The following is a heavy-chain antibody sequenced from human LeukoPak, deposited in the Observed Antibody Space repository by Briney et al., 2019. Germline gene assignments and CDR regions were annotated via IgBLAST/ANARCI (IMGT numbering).Heavy chain of an antibody. Sequence: GGSLRLSCAASGFTFSSYWMHWVRQAPGKGLVWVSRINSDGSSTNYADSVTGRFTISRDNAKNTLYPQVKSLGAEDTAVYYCARGPSGWGSLDSWGQGTPVTVSS. CDR3: ARGPSGWGSLDS. CDR2: INSDGSST. V-gene: IGHV3-74*01. D-gene: IGHD7-27*01. J-gene: IGHJ4*02. CDR1: GFTFSSYW.